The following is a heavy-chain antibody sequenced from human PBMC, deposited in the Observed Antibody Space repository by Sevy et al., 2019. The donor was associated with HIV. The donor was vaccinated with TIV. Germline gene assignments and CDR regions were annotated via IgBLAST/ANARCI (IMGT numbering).Heavy chain of an antibody. V-gene: IGHV1-18*01. CDR3: ARGMGIAAAYNWFDP. CDR1: GYTFTSYG. D-gene: IGHD6-13*01. J-gene: IGHJ5*02. CDR2: ISAYNGNT. Sequence: ASVKVSCKASGYTFTSYGISWVRQAPGQGLEWMGWISAYNGNTNYAQKLQGRVTMTTDTSTSTAYMELRSLRSEETAVYYCARGMGIAAAYNWFDPWGQGTLVTVSS.